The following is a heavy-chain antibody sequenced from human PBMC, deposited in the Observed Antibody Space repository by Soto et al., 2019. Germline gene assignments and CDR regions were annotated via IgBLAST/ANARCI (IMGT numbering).Heavy chain of an antibody. D-gene: IGHD1-1*01. CDR3: VRGDNWNDEASDY. CDR1: GFMFSNHG. V-gene: IGHV3-33*01. CDR2: IWSDENNR. Sequence: QVQLVESGGGVVQPGRSLRLSCAASGFMFSNHGMHWVRQAPGKGLEWVAVIWSDENNRYYADSVKGRFTISRDNSKNTVDLQMNSLRAEDTAVYYCVRGDNWNDEASDYWGQGTLVTVSS. J-gene: IGHJ4*02.